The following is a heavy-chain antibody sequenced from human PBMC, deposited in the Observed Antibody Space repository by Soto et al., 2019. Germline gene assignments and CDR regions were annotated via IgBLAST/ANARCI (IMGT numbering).Heavy chain of an antibody. CDR3: ASYSGNDRMV. J-gene: IGHJ4*02. Sequence: PGGSLRLSCAASGFTFSDAWINWVRQAPGKGLEWVSAISRGGDSTYYADSVKGRSTISRDNSKNTLYLQMNSLRAEDTAVYYCASYSGNDRMVWGQGTLVTVSS. D-gene: IGHD5-12*01. V-gene: IGHV3-23*01. CDR1: GFTFSDAW. CDR2: ISRGGDST.